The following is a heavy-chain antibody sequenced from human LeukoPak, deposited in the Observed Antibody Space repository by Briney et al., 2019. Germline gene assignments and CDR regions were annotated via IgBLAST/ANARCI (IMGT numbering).Heavy chain of an antibody. CDR1: GYTFTSYG. V-gene: IGHV1-2*02. Sequence: GASVKVSCKASGYTFTSYGISWVRQAPGQGLEWMGWINPNSGGTNYAQKFQGRVTMTRDTSISTAYMELSRLRSDDTAVYYCARDLWFGEGTFYGMDVWGQGTTVTVSS. CDR2: INPNSGGT. J-gene: IGHJ6*02. CDR3: ARDLWFGEGTFYGMDV. D-gene: IGHD3-10*01.